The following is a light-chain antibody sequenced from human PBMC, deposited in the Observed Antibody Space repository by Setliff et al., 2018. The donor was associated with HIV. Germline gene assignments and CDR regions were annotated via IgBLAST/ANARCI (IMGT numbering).Light chain of an antibody. CDR3: ASHRDTNTLEV. J-gene: IGLJ1*01. Sequence: VLTQPASVSGSPGQSITISCSGTNSDIGSHDYVSWYQQHPGNAHKLIIFSVTYRPSGVSDRFSGSKSGNTASLTISGLQPEDEADYYCASHRDTNTLEVFGTGTKVTVL. V-gene: IGLV2-14*03. CDR1: NSDIGSHDY. CDR2: SVT.